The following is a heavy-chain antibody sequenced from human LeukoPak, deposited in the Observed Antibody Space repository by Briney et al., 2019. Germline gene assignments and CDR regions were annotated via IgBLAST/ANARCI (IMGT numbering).Heavy chain of an antibody. J-gene: IGHJ4*02. CDR3: ARGLRYFDWLLSLDY. CDR1: GFTFSNYA. Sequence: GGSLRLSCAASGFTFSNYATSWVRQAPGKGLEWVSAISGSGGSTYYADSVKGRFTISRDNSKNTLYLQMNSLRAEDTAVYYCARGLRYFDWLLSLDYWGQGTLVTVSS. D-gene: IGHD3-9*01. V-gene: IGHV3-23*01. CDR2: ISGSGGST.